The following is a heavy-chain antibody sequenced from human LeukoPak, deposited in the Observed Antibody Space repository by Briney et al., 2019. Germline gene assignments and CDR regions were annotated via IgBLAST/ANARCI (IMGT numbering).Heavy chain of an antibody. CDR3: ARVSWPGTGDDAFDI. CDR2: ISSSSSTI. J-gene: IGHJ3*02. V-gene: IGHV3-48*01. D-gene: IGHD1/OR15-1a*01. CDR1: GFTVSSNY. Sequence: GGSLRLSCAASGFTVSSNYMSWVRQAPGKGLEWVSYISSSSSTIYYADSVKGRFTISRDNAKNSLYLQMNSLRAEDTAVYYCARVSWPGTGDDAFDIWGQGTMVTVSS.